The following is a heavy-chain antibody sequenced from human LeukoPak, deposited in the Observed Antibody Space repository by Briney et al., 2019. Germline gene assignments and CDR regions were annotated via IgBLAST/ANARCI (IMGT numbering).Heavy chain of an antibody. D-gene: IGHD3-10*01. CDR2: IYHSGST. V-gene: IGHV4-38-2*02. Sequence: SETLSLTCSVSGYSISSGYYWGWIRQPPGKGLEWIGSIYHSGSTYDNPSLKSRVTISVDTSKNQFSLKLSSVTAADTAVYYCAREYGARHFDYWGQGTLVTVSS. CDR3: AREYGARHFDY. J-gene: IGHJ4*02. CDR1: GYSISSGYY.